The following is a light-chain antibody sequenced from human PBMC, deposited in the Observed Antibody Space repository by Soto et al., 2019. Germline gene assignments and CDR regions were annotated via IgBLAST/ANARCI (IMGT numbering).Light chain of an antibody. J-gene: IGKJ1*01. Sequence: ESVLPQPPATLSLSPGETATLSGRASQSVSSSYLAWYQQKPGQAPRLLIYGASSRATGIPDRFSGSGSGTDFTLTISRLEPEDFAVYYCQQYGSSPGTFGQGTKVDI. V-gene: IGKV3-20*01. CDR2: GAS. CDR3: QQYGSSPGT. CDR1: QSVSSSY.